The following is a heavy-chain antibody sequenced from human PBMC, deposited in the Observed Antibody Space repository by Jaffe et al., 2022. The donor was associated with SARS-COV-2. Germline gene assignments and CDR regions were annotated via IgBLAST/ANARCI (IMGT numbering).Heavy chain of an antibody. J-gene: IGHJ2*01. CDR1: GGSISSSSYY. Sequence: QLQLQESGPGLVKPSETLSLTCTVSGGSISSSSYYWGWIRQPPGKGLEWIGSIYYSGSTYYNPSLKSRVTISVDTSKNQFSLKLSSVTAADTAVYYCARLRWGNYDWYFDLWGRGTLVTVSS. D-gene: IGHD4-4*01. CDR2: IYYSGST. V-gene: IGHV4-39*01. CDR3: ARLRWGNYDWYFDL.